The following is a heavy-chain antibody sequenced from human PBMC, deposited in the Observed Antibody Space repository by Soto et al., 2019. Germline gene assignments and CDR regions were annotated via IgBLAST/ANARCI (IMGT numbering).Heavy chain of an antibody. CDR1: GYTFSTYS. CDR2: ISAYNGNT. CDR3: ARDCDYYDSSGYTNGFAFDI. V-gene: IGHV1-18*01. D-gene: IGHD3-22*01. J-gene: IGHJ3*02. Sequence: GASVKVSCKTSGYTFSTYSITWVRQAPGQGLEWMGWISAYNGNTNYAQKLQGRVTMTTDTSTSTAYMELRSLRSDDTAVYYCARDCDYYDSSGYTNGFAFDIWGQGTMVTVSS.